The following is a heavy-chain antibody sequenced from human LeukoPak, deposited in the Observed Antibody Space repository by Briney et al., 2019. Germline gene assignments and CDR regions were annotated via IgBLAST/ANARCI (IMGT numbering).Heavy chain of an antibody. J-gene: IGHJ4*02. CDR3: ARERGSSNLFDY. Sequence: SVKVSCKASGGTFSSYAISWVRQAPGQGLEWMGGIIPIFGTANYAQKFQGRVTMTTDTSTSTAYMELRSLRSDDTAVYYCARERGSSNLFDYWGQGTLVTVSS. CDR1: GGTFSSYA. V-gene: IGHV1-69*05. CDR2: IIPIFGTA. D-gene: IGHD6-13*01.